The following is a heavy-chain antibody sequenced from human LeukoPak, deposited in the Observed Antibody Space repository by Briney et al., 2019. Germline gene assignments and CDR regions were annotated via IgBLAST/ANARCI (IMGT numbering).Heavy chain of an antibody. CDR1: GYTFTSYG. CDR2: ISAYNGNT. Sequence: GASVKVSCKASGYTFTSYGISGVRQAPGQGREWMGWISAYNGNTNYAQKLQGRVTMTTDTSTSTAYMELRSMRSDDTAVYYCARAGVTTVTTPFDYWGQGTLVTVSS. CDR3: ARAGVTTVTTPFDY. D-gene: IGHD4-17*01. J-gene: IGHJ4*02. V-gene: IGHV1-18*01.